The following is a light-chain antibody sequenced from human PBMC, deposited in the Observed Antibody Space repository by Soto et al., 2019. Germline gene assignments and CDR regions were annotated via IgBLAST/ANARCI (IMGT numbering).Light chain of an antibody. V-gene: IGLV2-14*03. CDR3: TSWTTSTTMR. CDR2: DVN. J-gene: IGLJ2*01. Sequence: QSVLTQPASVSGSPGQSITISCTGPSSDIGAYNFVSWYQQHPGKAPKLMLYDVNIRPSGVSNRFSGSKSGNTASLTISGLQAEDEADYYCTSWTTSTTMRFGGGTKLTVL. CDR1: SSDIGAYNF.